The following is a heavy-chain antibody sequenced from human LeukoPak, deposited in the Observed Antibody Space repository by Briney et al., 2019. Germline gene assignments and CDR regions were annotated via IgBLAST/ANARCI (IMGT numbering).Heavy chain of an antibody. V-gene: IGHV3-30-3*01. CDR2: ISYDGSDT. CDR3: ASARVVEVLATPTALDY. CDR1: GFTFSSYA. Sequence: RPGRSLRLSCDASGFTFSSYAMHWVRQAPGKGLEWVTIISYDGSDTYYTDSVKGRFTISRDNSKNTLYLQMNSLRAEDTAVYYCASARVVEVLATPTALDYWGQGTLVTVSS. J-gene: IGHJ4*02. D-gene: IGHD2-15*01.